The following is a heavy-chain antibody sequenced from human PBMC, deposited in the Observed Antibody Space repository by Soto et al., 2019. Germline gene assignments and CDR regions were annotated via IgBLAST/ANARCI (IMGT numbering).Heavy chain of an antibody. D-gene: IGHD2-21*02. Sequence: QVQLVQSGAEVKQPGSSVKVSCKASGGTFSSYAISWVRQSPGQGLEWMGGIIPIFGTANYAQKFQGRVTITADKSTSTAYVELSSLRSEDTAVYYCARGEEVVVTAIEGYFQHWGQGTLVTVSS. CDR3: ARGEEVVVTAIEGYFQH. J-gene: IGHJ1*01. V-gene: IGHV1-69*06. CDR2: IIPIFGTA. CDR1: GGTFSSYA.